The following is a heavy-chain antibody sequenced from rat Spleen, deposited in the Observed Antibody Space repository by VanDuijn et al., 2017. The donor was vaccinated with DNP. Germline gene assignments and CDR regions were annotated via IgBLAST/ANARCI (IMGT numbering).Heavy chain of an antibody. CDR1: GFTFNDYY. CDR2: ISYDGRST. CDR3: ARSDSYGFPY. D-gene: IGHD1-2*01. J-gene: IGHJ3*01. V-gene: IGHV5-29*01. Sequence: EVLLVESDGGLVQPGRSLKLSCAVSGFTFNDYYMAWVRQAPTKGLEWVATISYDGRSTYYRDSVKGRFTISRDNAKSTLYLQMDSLRSEDTATYYCARSDSYGFPYWGQGTLVTVSS.